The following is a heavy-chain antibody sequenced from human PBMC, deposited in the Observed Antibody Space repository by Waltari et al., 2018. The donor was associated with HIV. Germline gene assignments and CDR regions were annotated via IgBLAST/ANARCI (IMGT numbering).Heavy chain of an antibody. CDR3: ARAYYDFWSGTGSSGNWFDP. CDR2: IYTSGST. CDR1: GGSISSGSYY. J-gene: IGHJ5*02. Sequence: QVQLQESGPGLVKPSQTLSLTCTVSGGSISSGSYYWSWIRQPAEKGLELIGRIYTSGSTNYNPSLKSRVTTSVDTSKNQFSLKLRSVTAADTAVYYCARAYYDFWSGTGSSGNWFDPWGQGTLVTVSS. V-gene: IGHV4-61*02. D-gene: IGHD3-3*01.